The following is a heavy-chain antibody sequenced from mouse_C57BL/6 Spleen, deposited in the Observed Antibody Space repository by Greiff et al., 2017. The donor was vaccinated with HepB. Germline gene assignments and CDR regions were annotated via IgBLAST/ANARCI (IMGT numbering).Heavy chain of an antibody. D-gene: IGHD1-1*01. CDR1: GFTFSDYY. CDR3: ASYGSPHYYAMDY. Sequence: EVHLVESEGGLVQPGSSMKLSCTASGFTFSDYYMAWVRQVPEKGLEWVANINYDGSSTYYLDSLKSRFIISRDNAKNILYLQMSSLKSEDTATYYCASYGSPHYYAMDYWGQGTSVTVSS. J-gene: IGHJ4*01. CDR2: INYDGSST. V-gene: IGHV5-16*01.